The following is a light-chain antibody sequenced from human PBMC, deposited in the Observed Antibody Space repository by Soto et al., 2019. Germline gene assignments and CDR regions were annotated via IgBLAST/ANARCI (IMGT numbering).Light chain of an antibody. CDR3: QQSYSTPFT. V-gene: IGKV1-39*01. CDR2: AAS. Sequence: DIQMPLSPSSLSASVGDRVPITCRTSQSIRSSLNWYQQQPGKAPHLLIYAASRLQSGVPSRFSGRGSGPDFTLTIRSLQPAACATYYFQQSYSTPFTSGPANNVAIQ. CDR1: QSIRSS. J-gene: IGKJ3*01.